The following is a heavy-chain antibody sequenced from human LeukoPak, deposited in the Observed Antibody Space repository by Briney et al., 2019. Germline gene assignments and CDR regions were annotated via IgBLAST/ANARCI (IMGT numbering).Heavy chain of an antibody. J-gene: IGHJ4*02. V-gene: IGHV4-59*01. CDR2: IYFTGST. Sequence: SETLSLTCTVSGGSIGSYYWHWIRQPPGKGLEWLGYIYFTGSTNYNPSLKSRVPISVDTSKNQFSLKLNSVTAADTAIYYCARSTYSSSQWDYWGQGTLVTVFS. CDR3: ARSTYSSSQWDY. CDR1: GGSIGSYY. D-gene: IGHD6-13*01.